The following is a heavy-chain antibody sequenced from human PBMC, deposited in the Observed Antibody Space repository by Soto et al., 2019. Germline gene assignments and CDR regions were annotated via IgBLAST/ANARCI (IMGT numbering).Heavy chain of an antibody. J-gene: IGHJ5*02. Sequence: PWGFLETSFWSSWYSFTNHWVAWGPQMPGKGLEWVGIIFTGGFYNRYRPSLQGQVTISADKSISTAYLQWDSLKDSDTAMYYSVRLVNSGWLDPWGQGTLVTVSS. D-gene: IGHD2-15*01. V-gene: IGHV5-51*01. CDR3: VRLVNSGWLDP. CDR2: IFTGGFYN. CDR1: WYSFTNHW.